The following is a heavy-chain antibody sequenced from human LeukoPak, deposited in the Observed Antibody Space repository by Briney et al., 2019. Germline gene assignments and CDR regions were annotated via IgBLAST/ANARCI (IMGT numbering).Heavy chain of an antibody. CDR2: ISSSSSYI. CDR3: ARRCGGDCWRLPRGFDY. Sequence: NPGGSLRLSCAASGFTFSSYSMNWVRQAPGKGLEWVSSISSSSSYIYYADSVKGRFTISSDNAKNSLYLQMNSLRAEDTAVYYCARRCGGDCWRLPRGFDYWGQGTLVTVSS. CDR1: GFTFSSYS. D-gene: IGHD2-21*02. J-gene: IGHJ4*02. V-gene: IGHV3-21*01.